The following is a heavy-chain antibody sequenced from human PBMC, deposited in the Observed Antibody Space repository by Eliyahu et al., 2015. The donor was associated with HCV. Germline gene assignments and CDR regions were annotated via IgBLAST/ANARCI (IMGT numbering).Heavy chain of an antibody. Sequence: QVQLVESGGGVVQPGRSLRLSCAASGFTFSSYGMHWVRQAPGKGLEWVAVISYDGSNKYYADSVKGRFTISRDNSKNTLYLQMNSLRAEDTAVYYCAKLLDRMTFDYWGQGTLVTVSS. D-gene: IGHD1-14*01. J-gene: IGHJ4*02. CDR2: ISYDGSNK. CDR1: GFTFSSYG. V-gene: IGHV3-30*18. CDR3: AKLLDRMTFDY.